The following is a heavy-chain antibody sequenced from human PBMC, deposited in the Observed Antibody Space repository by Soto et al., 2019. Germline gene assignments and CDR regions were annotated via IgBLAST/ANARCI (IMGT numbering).Heavy chain of an antibody. Sequence: EVQLLESGGGLVQPGGSLRLSCAASGFTFSSYAMSWVRQAPGKGLEWVSAISGSGGSTYYADSVKGRFTISRDNSKNTLYLQRNSLRAEDTAVYYCAKDRRDGYKVLRYYFDYWGQGTLVTVSS. CDR2: ISGSGGST. J-gene: IGHJ4*02. CDR1: GFTFSSYA. V-gene: IGHV3-23*01. D-gene: IGHD5-12*01. CDR3: AKDRRDGYKVLRYYFDY.